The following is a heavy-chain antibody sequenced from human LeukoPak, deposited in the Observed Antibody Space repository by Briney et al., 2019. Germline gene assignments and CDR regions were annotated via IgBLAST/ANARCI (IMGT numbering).Heavy chain of an antibody. V-gene: IGHV3-9*01. Sequence: GRSLRLSCAASGFTFDDYAMHWVRQAPGKGLEWVSGISWNSGSIGYADSVKGRFTISRDNAKNSLYLQMNSLRAEDTALYYCAKATGGYCSSTSCRTDFGYWGQGTLVTVSS. CDR2: ISWNSGSI. CDR3: AKATGGYCSSTSCRTDFGY. D-gene: IGHD2-2*01. CDR1: GFTFDDYA. J-gene: IGHJ4*02.